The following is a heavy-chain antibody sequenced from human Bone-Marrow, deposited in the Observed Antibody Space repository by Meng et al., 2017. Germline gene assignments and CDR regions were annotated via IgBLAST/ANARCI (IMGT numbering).Heavy chain of an antibody. CDR2: LYSGGGT. CDR3: ARHDWFDP. CDR1: GFTFSSSE. Sequence: GGSLRLSCAASGFTFSSSEMNWVRQAPGKGLEWVSVLYSGGGTYYADSVKGRFTISRDNSKNTVYLQMNSLRAEDTAIYYCARHDWFDPWGQGTLVTVSS. J-gene: IGHJ5*02. V-gene: IGHV3-66*04.